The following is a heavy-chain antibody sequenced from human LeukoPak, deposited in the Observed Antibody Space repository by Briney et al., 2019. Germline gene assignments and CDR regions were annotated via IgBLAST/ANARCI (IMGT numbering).Heavy chain of an antibody. J-gene: IGHJ4*02. CDR1: GFTFRDYV. CDR2: IDPSGTAL. V-gene: IGHV3-11*01. D-gene: IGHD1-20*01. CDR3: ARAAYNWN. Sequence: NTGRSLRLSCAASGFTFRDYVMSWVRQAPGKGLEWVSYIDPSGTALFYADSVKGRSTISRDNGKNSLYLQLRSLRADDTAVYYCARAAYNWNWGQGTLVTVS.